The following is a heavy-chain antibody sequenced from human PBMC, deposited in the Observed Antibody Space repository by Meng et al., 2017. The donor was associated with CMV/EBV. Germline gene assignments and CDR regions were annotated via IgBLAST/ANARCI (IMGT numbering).Heavy chain of an antibody. Sequence: SEILSLTCAVYGGSFSGYYWSWIRQPPGKGLGWIGEINHSGSTNYNPSLKSRVTTSVDTSKNQFSLKLSSVTAADTAVYYCARGFRDTIFGVVIMYGMDVWGQGTTVTVSS. D-gene: IGHD3-3*01. J-gene: IGHJ6*02. V-gene: IGHV4-34*01. CDR1: GGSFSGYY. CDR2: INHSGST. CDR3: ARGFRDTIFGVVIMYGMDV.